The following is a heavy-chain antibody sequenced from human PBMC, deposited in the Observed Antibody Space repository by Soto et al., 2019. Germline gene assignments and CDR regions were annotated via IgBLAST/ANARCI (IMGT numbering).Heavy chain of an antibody. CDR1: SSS. V-gene: IGHV1-58*02. CDR2: IVVGSGNT. CDR3: AAGFFYDFLTGFDY. D-gene: IGHD3-9*01. J-gene: IGHJ4*01. Sequence: SSSREWYQHAIGQRREWIGWIVVGSGNTNSAQKFKERVTITRDMSTSTAYMELSSLRSEDTAVYYCAAGFFYDFLTGFDYWRHGSLVTVSS.